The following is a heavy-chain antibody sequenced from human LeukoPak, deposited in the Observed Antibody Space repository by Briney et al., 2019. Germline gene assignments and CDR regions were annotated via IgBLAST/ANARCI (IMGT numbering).Heavy chain of an antibody. D-gene: IGHD3-3*01. CDR3: ATGAMVLEC. J-gene: IGHJ4*02. CDR2: FGPQVGET. CDR1: GSTLTKIS. V-gene: IGHV1-24*01. Sequence: GASVTVSCKGSGSTLTKISIDWVRQAPGKGLECMGTFGPQVGETIHAQKLQGRLKMTADTSTDTAYMEMSSLQSEDTAVYYCATGAMVLECWGQGALVTVSS.